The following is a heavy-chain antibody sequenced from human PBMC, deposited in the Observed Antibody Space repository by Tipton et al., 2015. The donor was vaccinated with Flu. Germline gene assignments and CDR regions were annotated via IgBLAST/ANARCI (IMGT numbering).Heavy chain of an antibody. CDR3: ARDGPDFWSGYFYYYMDV. CDR2: ISSSSSYT. Sequence: SLRLSCAASGFTFSDYYMSWIRQAPGKGLEWVSYISSSSSYTNYADSVKGRFTISRDNAKNSLYLQMNSLRAEDTAVYYCARDGPDFWSGYFYYYMDVWGKGTTVTVSS. CDR1: GFTFSDYY. J-gene: IGHJ6*03. D-gene: IGHD3-3*01. V-gene: IGHV3-11*06.